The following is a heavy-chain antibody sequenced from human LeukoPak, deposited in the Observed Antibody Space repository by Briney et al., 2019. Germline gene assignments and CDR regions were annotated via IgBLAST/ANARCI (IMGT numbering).Heavy chain of an antibody. J-gene: IGHJ4*02. CDR1: GFTLSDYY. V-gene: IGHV3-11*01. CDR3: AREDSGGNSFDY. D-gene: IGHD4/OR15-4a*01. Sequence: GGSLRLSCAASGFTLSDYYVSWIRQAPGKGLEWVAFISNSGLTTYYADSMKGRFTVSRDNAKDSVSLQMNNLRAEDTARYYCAREDSGGNSFDYWGQGAQVTVS. CDR2: ISNSGLTT.